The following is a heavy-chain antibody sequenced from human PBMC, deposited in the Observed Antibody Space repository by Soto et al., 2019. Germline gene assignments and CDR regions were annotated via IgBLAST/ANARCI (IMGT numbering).Heavy chain of an antibody. D-gene: IGHD3-10*01. Sequence: QVQLVQSGAEVKKPGASVKVSCKTSGDSFTSYDINWVRQAPGKGLEWLGRMNSNSGNTGYSDNFQGRVSMTRDTSISTAYLELTNLRSDDTAVYYCARGLISRGLVATHWGQGTPVTVSS. CDR1: GDSFTSYD. V-gene: IGHV1-8*01. J-gene: IGHJ4*02. CDR3: ARGLISRGLVATH. CDR2: MNSNSGNT.